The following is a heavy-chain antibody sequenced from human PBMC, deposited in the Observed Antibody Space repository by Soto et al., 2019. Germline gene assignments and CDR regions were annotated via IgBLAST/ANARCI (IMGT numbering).Heavy chain of an antibody. CDR1: GFIFSSYS. CDR2: ISSSSSYI. V-gene: IGHV3-21*01. CDR3: ARDLGTGTTWYY. D-gene: IGHD1-1*01. Sequence: EVQLVESGGGLVKPGGSLRLSCAASGFIFSSYSMNWVRQAPGKGLEWVSSISSSSSYIYYADSVKGRFTISRDNAKNSLYLQMNSLRAEDAVGYYGARDLGTGTTWYYWGQGTLVTVSS. J-gene: IGHJ4*02.